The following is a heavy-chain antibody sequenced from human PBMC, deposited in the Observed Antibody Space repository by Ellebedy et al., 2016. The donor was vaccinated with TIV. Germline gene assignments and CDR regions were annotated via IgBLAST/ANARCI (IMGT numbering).Heavy chain of an antibody. Sequence: ASVKVSCXASGYTFTSYAMHWVRQAPGQRLEWMGWINAGNGNTKYSQKFQGRVTITRDTSASTAYMELSSLRSEDTAVYYCARGEGGPPAARAYYYYYYGMDVWGQGTTVTVSS. CDR3: ARGEGGPPAARAYYYYYYGMDV. CDR2: INAGNGNT. J-gene: IGHJ6*02. D-gene: IGHD2-2*01. CDR1: GYTFTSYA. V-gene: IGHV1-3*01.